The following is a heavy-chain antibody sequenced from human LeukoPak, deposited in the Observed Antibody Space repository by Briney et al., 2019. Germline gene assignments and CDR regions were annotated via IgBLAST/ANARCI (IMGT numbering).Heavy chain of an antibody. CDR2: ISGPGDTT. V-gene: IGHV3-23*01. CDR1: GFTFSNYA. D-gene: IGHD3-10*01. Sequence: GGSLRLSCAASGFTFSNYAMNWVRQAPGRGLEWVSHISGPGDTTYFADSVKGRSTASRDNSRNTLYLQMNNLRAEDTAVYYCAKDAFAYNGTYDAFDIWGRGTVVTVSS. J-gene: IGHJ3*02. CDR3: AKDAFAYNGTYDAFDI.